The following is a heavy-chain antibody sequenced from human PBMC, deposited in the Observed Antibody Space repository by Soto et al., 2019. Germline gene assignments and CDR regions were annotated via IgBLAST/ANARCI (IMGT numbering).Heavy chain of an antibody. CDR2: ISWNSGSI. CDR3: AKDMRWDRLGGMDV. CDR1: GFTFDDYA. Sequence: EVQLVESGGGLVQPGRSLRLSCAASGFTFDDYAMHWVRQAPGKGLEWGSGISWNSGSIGYADSVKGRFTISRDNAKNSLYLQMNSLRAEDTALYYCAKDMRWDRLGGMDVWGQGTTVTVSS. V-gene: IGHV3-9*01. D-gene: IGHD1-26*01. J-gene: IGHJ6*02.